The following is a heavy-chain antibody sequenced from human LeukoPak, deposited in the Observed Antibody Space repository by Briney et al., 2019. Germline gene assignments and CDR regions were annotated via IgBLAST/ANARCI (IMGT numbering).Heavy chain of an antibody. Sequence: GGSLRLSCAPSGFTFSRHGMHWVRQAPGKGLEWVAIISNDRSRKYYAHSVEGRFTISRDNSKNTLYLQMDNLRAEDTAVYYCARDRAWNYFDYWGQGTLVTVSS. CDR2: ISNDRSRK. J-gene: IGHJ4*02. CDR1: GFTFSRHG. V-gene: IGHV3-30*03. CDR3: ARDRAWNYFDY. D-gene: IGHD3-3*01.